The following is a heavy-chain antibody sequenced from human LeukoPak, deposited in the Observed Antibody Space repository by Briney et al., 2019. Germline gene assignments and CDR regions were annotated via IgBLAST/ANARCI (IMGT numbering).Heavy chain of an antibody. J-gene: IGHJ1*01. D-gene: IGHD2-15*01. CDR3: ATLRYCSGGSCLPKYFQH. V-gene: IGHV4-59*08. CDR2: IYYSGYT. Sequence: PSETLSLTCTVSGGSISSNYWSWIRQPPGKGLEWIGYIYYSGYTNYNPSLKSRVTTSVDTSKNQFSLKLTSVTAADTAVYYCATLRYCSGGSCLPKYFQHWGQGTLVTVSS. CDR1: GGSISSNY.